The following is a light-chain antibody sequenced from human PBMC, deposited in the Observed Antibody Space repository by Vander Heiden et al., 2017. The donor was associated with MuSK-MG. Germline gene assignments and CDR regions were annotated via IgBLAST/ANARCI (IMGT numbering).Light chain of an antibody. Sequence: QSALTQPASVSGSPGQSITISCTGTSRDVGSYNLVSWDQQDPGKSHKLMIYEGSKRAAGVANSFSGSKAGNTASLTIFGRQAEGDADYYCCSYAGSSTVVFGGGTKRTVL. CDR3: CSYAGSSTVV. V-gene: IGLV2-23*01. J-gene: IGLJ2*01. CDR2: EGS. CDR1: SRDVGSYNL.